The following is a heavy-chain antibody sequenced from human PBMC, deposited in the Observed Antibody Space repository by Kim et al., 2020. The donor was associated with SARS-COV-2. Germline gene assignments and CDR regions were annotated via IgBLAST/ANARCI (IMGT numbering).Heavy chain of an antibody. D-gene: IGHD6-6*01. J-gene: IGHJ3*02. CDR3: ARRIRQLAADASDI. V-gene: IGHV5-51*01. Sequence: PSFQGQVTISADKSISTAYLQWSSLKASDTAMYYCARRIRQLAADASDIWGQGTMVTVSS.